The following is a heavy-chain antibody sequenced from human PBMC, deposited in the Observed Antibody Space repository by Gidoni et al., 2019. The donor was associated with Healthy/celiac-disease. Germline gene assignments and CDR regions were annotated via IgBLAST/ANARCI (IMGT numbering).Heavy chain of an antibody. D-gene: IGHD5-12*01. V-gene: IGHV1-24*01. J-gene: IGHJ2*01. CDR2: FDPEDGET. CDR1: GYTLTELA. CDR3: ATDRGDRVVFDL. Sequence: QVQLVQSGAEVKKPGASVKVYCKVSGYTLTELAMHWVRQAPGKGLEWMGGFDPEDGETNYAQKFQGRVTMTEDTSTDTAYMEQSSLRSEDTAVYYCATDRGDRVVFDLWGRGTLVTVSS.